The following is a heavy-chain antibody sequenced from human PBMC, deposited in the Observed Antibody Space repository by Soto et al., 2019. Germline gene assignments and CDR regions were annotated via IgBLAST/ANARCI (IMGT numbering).Heavy chain of an antibody. J-gene: IGHJ6*02. Sequence: GGSLRLSCAASGFTFSSYGMHWVRQAPGKGLEWVAVISYDGSNKYYADSVKGRFTISRDNSKNTLYLQMNSLRAEDTAVYYCARVPVLRFLEWLSDYYYYGMDVWGQGTTVTVSS. CDR3: ARVPVLRFLEWLSDYYYYGMDV. CDR1: GFTFSSYG. D-gene: IGHD3-3*01. V-gene: IGHV3-30*03. CDR2: ISYDGSNK.